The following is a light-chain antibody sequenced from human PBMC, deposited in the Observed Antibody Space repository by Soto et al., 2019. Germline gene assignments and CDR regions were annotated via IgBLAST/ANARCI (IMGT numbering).Light chain of an antibody. CDR3: QQYYSSPLT. Sequence: EIVLTQSPGTLSLSPGERATLSCRASQSVSSSYLAWYQQKPGQAPRLLIYDTSIRATGIPARFSGSGSGTDFTLTISSLQAEDVAAYYCQQYYSSPLTFGGGTKV. V-gene: IGKV3-20*01. CDR2: DTS. J-gene: IGKJ4*01. CDR1: QSVSSSY.